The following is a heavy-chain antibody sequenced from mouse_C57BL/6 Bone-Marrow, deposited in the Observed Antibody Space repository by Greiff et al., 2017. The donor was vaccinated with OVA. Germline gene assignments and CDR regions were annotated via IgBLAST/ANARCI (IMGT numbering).Heavy chain of an antibody. D-gene: IGHD2-4*01. V-gene: IGHV1-82*01. CDR2: IYPGDGDT. Sequence: VQLQQSGPELVKPGASVKISCKASGYAFSSSWMNWVKQRPGKGLEWIGRIYPGDGDTNYNGKFKGKATLTADKSSSTAYMQLSSLTSEDSAVYFCARGDYYDYDIWYFDVWGTGTTVTVSS. J-gene: IGHJ1*03. CDR1: GYAFSSSW. CDR3: ARGDYYDYDIWYFDV.